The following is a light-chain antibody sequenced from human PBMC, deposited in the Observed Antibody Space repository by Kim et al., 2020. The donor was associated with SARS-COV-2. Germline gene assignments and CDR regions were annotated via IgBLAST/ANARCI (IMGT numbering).Light chain of an antibody. CDR3: EKYKNGQRT. J-gene: IGKJ1*01. CDR2: GAS. CDR1: QSVSSN. Sequence: EIVMTQSPATLSVSPGERATLSCRASQSVSSNLACYQQKPGQAPRLLIYGASTRATGIPARFSGSGSGAEFTLTISSLRSEDFAVYYCEKYKNGQRTFGEGTKGGIK. V-gene: IGKV3-15*01.